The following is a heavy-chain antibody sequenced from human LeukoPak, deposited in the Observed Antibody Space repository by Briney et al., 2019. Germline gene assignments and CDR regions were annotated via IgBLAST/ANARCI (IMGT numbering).Heavy chain of an antibody. CDR1: GYTFTSYY. V-gene: IGHV1-46*01. Sequence: ASVKLSCKASGYTFTSYYMNWVRQAPGQGLEWMGITNPSGGSTCYAQKFQDRVVMTSDTSTSTVYMELSSLTSEDTAVYYCARDGASDGMDVWGQGTTVTVSS. J-gene: IGHJ6*01. CDR3: ARDGASDGMDV. D-gene: IGHD3-10*01. CDR2: TNPSGGST.